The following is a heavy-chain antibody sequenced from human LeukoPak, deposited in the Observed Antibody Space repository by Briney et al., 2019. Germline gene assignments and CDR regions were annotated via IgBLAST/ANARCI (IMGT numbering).Heavy chain of an antibody. J-gene: IGHJ4*02. CDR3: ARDSTPYYYDSSGPSPSFDY. CDR1: GYTLTELS. Sequence: ASVKVSCKVSGYTLTELSMHWVRQAPGKGLEWMGGFDPEDGETIYAQKFQGRVTMTEDTSTDTAYMELSSLRSDDTAVYYCARDSTPYYYDSSGPSPSFDYWGQGTLVTVSS. D-gene: IGHD3-22*01. V-gene: IGHV1-24*01. CDR2: FDPEDGET.